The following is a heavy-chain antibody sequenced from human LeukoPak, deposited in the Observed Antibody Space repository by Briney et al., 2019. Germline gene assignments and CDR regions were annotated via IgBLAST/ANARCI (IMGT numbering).Heavy chain of an antibody. J-gene: IGHJ5*02. CDR3: VRAYHPGGWFDP. CDR2: MNEDGGEI. V-gene: IGHV3-7*04. CDR1: GFTFSSYW. Sequence: HSGGSLRLSCAASGFTFSSYWMTWVRQAPGKGLEWVASMNEDGGEIHYVDSVKGRFTISRDNAKNSLYLQMNSLTAEDTAVYYCVRAYHPGGWFDPWGQGTLVTVSS. D-gene: IGHD2-21*01.